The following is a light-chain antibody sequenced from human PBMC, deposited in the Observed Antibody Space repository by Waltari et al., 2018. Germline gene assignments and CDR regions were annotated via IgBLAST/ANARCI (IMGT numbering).Light chain of an antibody. J-gene: IGLJ2*01. CDR2: EIT. CDR3: SSYAVNHNLL. V-gene: IGLV2-8*01. Sequence: QSALTQPPPASGPPGQSVTISCTGTSRDIGGYNGISWYQQHPGKAPKLMIYEITKRPSGVPDRFSASKSGNTASLTVSGLQAEDEADYYCSSYAVNHNLLFGGGTKLTVL. CDR1: SRDIGGYNG.